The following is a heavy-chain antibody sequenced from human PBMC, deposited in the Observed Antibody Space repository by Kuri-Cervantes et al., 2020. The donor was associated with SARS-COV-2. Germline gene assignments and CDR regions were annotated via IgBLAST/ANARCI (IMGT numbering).Heavy chain of an antibody. D-gene: IGHD3-22*01. CDR2: IIPIFAKA. CDR3: ARGPGLSDSRGYYYFY. V-gene: IGHV1-69*13. J-gene: IGHJ4*02. Sequence: SVKVSCKASGGTFSSYAISWVRQAPGQGLEWMGGIIPIFAKANYAQKFQGRVTITADQSTSTAYMELSSLRSEDTAMYYCARGPGLSDSRGYYYFYWGQGTLVTVSS. CDR1: GGTFSSYA.